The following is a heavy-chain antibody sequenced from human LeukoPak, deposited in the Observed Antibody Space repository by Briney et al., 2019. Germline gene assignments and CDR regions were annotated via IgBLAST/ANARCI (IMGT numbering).Heavy chain of an antibody. CDR1: GFTFSSYS. CDR3: GPFGEFPAADV. V-gene: IGHV3-21*01. CDR2: ISSSSSYI. J-gene: IGHJ6*02. Sequence: GGSLRLSCAASGFTFSSYSMNRVRQAPGKGLEWVSPISSSSSYIYYADSVKGRFTISRDNAKNSLYLQMNSLRAEDTAVYYCGPFGEFPAADVWGQGTTVTVSS. D-gene: IGHD3-10*01.